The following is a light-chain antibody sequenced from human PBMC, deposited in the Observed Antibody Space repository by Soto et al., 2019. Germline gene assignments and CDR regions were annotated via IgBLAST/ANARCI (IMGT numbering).Light chain of an antibody. CDR2: EVS. CDR1: QTLLHSNGKSY. V-gene: IGKV2D-29*01. J-gene: IGKJ4*01. CDR3: LQSLHFPLT. Sequence: EIVMTQTPLSLSVTPGQSASISCRSSQTLLHSNGKSYLYWYLQKAGQAPQLLIYEVSKRFSGVPDRFSGSAAGTDITLKISRVEAEDVGVYYCLQSLHFPLTFGGGTKVEIK.